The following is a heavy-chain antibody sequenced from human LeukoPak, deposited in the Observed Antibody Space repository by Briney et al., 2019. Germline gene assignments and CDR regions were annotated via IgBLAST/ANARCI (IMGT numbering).Heavy chain of an antibody. CDR1: GGSISSYY. D-gene: IGHD2-8*01. CDR3: ARMYAAPTGYYFDY. CDR2: IYTSGST. Sequence: SETLSLTCTVSGGSISSYYWSWIRQPAGKGLEWIGRIYTSGSTNYNPSLKRRVTMSVDTSRNQFSLKLSSVTAADTAVYYCARMYAAPTGYYFDYWGQGTLVTVSS. J-gene: IGHJ4*02. V-gene: IGHV4-4*07.